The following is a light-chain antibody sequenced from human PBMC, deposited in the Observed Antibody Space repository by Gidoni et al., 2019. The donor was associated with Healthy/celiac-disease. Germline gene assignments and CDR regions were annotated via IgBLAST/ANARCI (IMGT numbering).Light chain of an antibody. CDR3: QQYYSTFWT. Sequence: VLTQSPDSLAVSLGERATINCKSSQSVLYSSSNKNDLAWYQQKPGQPPKLRIYWASTRESGVPDRFSGSGSGTDFTLTSSSLQAEDVAVYYCQQYYSTFWTCGKGTKVEIK. V-gene: IGKV4-1*01. CDR1: QSVLYSSSNKND. J-gene: IGKJ1*01. CDR2: WAS.